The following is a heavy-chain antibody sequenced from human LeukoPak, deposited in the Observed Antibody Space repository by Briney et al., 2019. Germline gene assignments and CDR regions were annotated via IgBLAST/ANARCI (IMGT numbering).Heavy chain of an antibody. CDR2: IYYSGST. Sequence: PGGSLRLSCAASGFTFSSYAMSWVRQAPGKGLEWIGYIYYSGSTNYNPSLKSRVTISVDTSKNQFSLKLSSVTAADTAVYYCVRDSRPSAFPYMDVWGKGTTVTVSS. D-gene: IGHD3-3*02. V-gene: IGHV4-59*01. CDR3: VRDSRPSAFPYMDV. CDR1: GFTFSSYA. J-gene: IGHJ6*03.